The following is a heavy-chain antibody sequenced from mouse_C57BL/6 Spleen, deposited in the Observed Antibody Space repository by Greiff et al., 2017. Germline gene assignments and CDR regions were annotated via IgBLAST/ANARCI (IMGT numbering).Heavy chain of an antibody. V-gene: IGHV2-5*01. J-gene: IGHJ4*01. Sequence: VQLQQSGPGLVQPSQSLSITCTVSGFSLTSYGVHWVRQSPGKGLEWLGVIWRGGSTDYTAAFMSRLSITKDNSKSQVFFKMNSLQADDTAIYYCAKKGGYYEYYAMDYWGQGTSVTVSS. D-gene: IGHD2-3*01. CDR2: IWRGGST. CDR1: GFSLTSYG. CDR3: AKKGGYYEYYAMDY.